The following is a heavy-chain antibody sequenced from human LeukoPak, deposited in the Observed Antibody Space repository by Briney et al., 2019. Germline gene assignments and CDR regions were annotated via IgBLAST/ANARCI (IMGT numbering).Heavy chain of an antibody. CDR3: AKTRYYDSSGYYDYFDY. Sequence: PGGSLRLSCAASGFTFSSYGMSWVRQAPGKGLEWVSAISGSGGSTYYADSVKGRFAISRDNSKNTLYLQMNSLRAEDTAVYYCAKTRYYDSSGYYDYFDYWGQGTLVTVSS. V-gene: IGHV3-23*01. CDR1: GFTFSSYG. D-gene: IGHD3-22*01. J-gene: IGHJ4*02. CDR2: ISGSGGST.